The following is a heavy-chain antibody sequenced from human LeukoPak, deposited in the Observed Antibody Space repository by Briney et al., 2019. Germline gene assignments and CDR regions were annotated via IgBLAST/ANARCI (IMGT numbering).Heavy chain of an antibody. CDR3: ARGKEGRYSYIDS. D-gene: IGHD3-16*01. CDR1: GFTFSSYW. J-gene: IGHJ5*01. Sequence: GGSLRLSCAASGFTFSSYWMHWVRQAPGKGLVWVSLLNSDGSSTSYADSVKGRFTISRDNAKNTLYLQMNSLRAEDTAVYYCARGKEGRYSYIDSWGQGTLVTVST. CDR2: LNSDGSST. V-gene: IGHV3-74*01.